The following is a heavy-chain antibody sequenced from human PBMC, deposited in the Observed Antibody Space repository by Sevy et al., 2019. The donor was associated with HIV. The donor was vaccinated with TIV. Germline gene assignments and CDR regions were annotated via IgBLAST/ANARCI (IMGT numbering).Heavy chain of an antibody. D-gene: IGHD4-17*01. CDR3: GRLTTVPTSDLYGMGV. Sequence: ASVKVSCKASGYTFTDYYIHWVRQAPGQGLEWMAWINPNDGVTNYAQRFQGGVTVTRDTSISTAYMELRRLRSDDTAIYYCGRLTTVPTSDLYGMGVWGQGTTVTVSS. J-gene: IGHJ6*02. V-gene: IGHV1-2*02. CDR1: GYTFTDYY. CDR2: INPNDGVT.